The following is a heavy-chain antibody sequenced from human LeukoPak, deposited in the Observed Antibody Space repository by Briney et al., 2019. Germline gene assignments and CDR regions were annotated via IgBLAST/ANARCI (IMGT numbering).Heavy chain of an antibody. CDR1: EFTFSSYA. J-gene: IGHJ3*02. CDR3: AKAYYYDSSGYYGDAFDI. Sequence: GGSLRLSCAASEFTFSSYAMSWVRQAPGKGLEWVSAISGSGGSTYYADSVKGRFTISRDNSKNTLYLQMNSLRAEDTAVYYCAKAYYYDSSGYYGDAFDIWGQGTMVTVSS. CDR2: ISGSGGST. V-gene: IGHV3-23*01. D-gene: IGHD3-22*01.